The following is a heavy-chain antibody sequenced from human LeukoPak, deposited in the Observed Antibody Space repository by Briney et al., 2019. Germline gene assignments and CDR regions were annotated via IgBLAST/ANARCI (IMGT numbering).Heavy chain of an antibody. CDR3: AREDDYGGNWFDP. D-gene: IGHD4-23*01. V-gene: IGHV1-69*13. CDR2: IIPIFGTA. Sequence: SVKVSCKASGGTFSSYAISWVRQAPGQGLEWTGGIIPIFGTANYAQKFQGRVTITADESTSTAYMELSSLRSEDTAVYYCAREDDYGGNWFDPWGQGTLVTVSS. J-gene: IGHJ5*02. CDR1: GGTFSSYA.